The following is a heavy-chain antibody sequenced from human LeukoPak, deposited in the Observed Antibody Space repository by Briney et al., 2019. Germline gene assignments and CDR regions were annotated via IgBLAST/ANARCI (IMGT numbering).Heavy chain of an antibody. CDR3: ARGRNYTAMTWFDP. D-gene: IGHD2-2*02. V-gene: IGHV4-34*01. CDR2: INHSGST. Sequence: SETLSLTCAVYGGSFSGYYWSWIRQPPGKGLEWIGEINHSGSTNYNPSLKSRVTILVDTSKNQFSLKLSSVTAADTAVYYCARGRNYTAMTWFDPWGQGTLVTVSS. J-gene: IGHJ5*02. CDR1: GGSFSGYY.